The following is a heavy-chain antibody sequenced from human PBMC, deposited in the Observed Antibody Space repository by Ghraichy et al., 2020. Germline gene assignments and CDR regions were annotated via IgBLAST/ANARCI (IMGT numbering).Heavy chain of an antibody. CDR1: GYTFTGYY. Sequence: ASVKVSCKASGYTFTGYYMHWVRQAPGQGLEWMGWINPNSGGTNYAQKFQGRVTMTRDTSISTAYMELSRLRSDDTAVYYCARESDYGGNQGAFDIWGQGTMVTVSS. CDR2: INPNSGGT. V-gene: IGHV1-2*02. D-gene: IGHD4-23*01. J-gene: IGHJ3*02. CDR3: ARESDYGGNQGAFDI.